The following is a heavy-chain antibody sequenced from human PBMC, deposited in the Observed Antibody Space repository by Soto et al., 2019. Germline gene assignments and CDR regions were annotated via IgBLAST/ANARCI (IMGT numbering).Heavy chain of an antibody. Sequence: ASVKVSCKASGGTFSSYAISWVRQAPGQGLEWKGGIIPIFGTANYAQKFQGRVTITADESTSTAYMELSSLRSEDTAVYYCARDSKTTVTTGWFDPWGQGTLVTVSS. D-gene: IGHD4-17*01. V-gene: IGHV1-69*13. CDR2: IIPIFGTA. CDR3: ARDSKTTVTTGWFDP. CDR1: GGTFSSYA. J-gene: IGHJ5*02.